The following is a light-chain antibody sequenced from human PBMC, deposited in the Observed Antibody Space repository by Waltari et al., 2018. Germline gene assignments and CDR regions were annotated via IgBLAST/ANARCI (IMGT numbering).Light chain of an antibody. CDR2: EDR. J-gene: IGLJ2*01. CDR3: YSTDSSGNHRV. V-gene: IGLV3-10*01. CDR1: ALPKKY. Sequence: SYELTQPPSVSVSPGQTARITCSGVALPKKYIYWYQQKSGQPPVLVLYEDRKRTSGIPQGVSGSSHGTTATLTISGAQVEDEADYHCYSTDSSGNHRVFGGGTKLIVL.